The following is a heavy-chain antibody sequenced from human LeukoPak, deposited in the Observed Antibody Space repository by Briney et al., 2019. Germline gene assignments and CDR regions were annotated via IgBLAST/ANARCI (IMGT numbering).Heavy chain of an antibody. D-gene: IGHD6-13*01. Sequence: SETLSLTCTVSGGSISTYYWNWIRQPPGKGLEWIGYIYYSGATNYNPSLKSRVTISVDTSKNQFSLKLSSVTAADAAVYYCARGVYIAAAQYGFWGQGTLVTVSS. V-gene: IGHV4-59*01. J-gene: IGHJ4*02. CDR2: IYYSGAT. CDR1: GGSISTYY. CDR3: ARGVYIAAAQYGF.